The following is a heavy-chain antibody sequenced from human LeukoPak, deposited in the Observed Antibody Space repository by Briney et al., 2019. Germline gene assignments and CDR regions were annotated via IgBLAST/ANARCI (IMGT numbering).Heavy chain of an antibody. J-gene: IGHJ3*02. CDR3: AKQGRGITMVRGVKGAFDI. V-gene: IGHV3-23*01. Sequence: GGSLRLSCAASGFTFSSYWMHWVRQAPGKGLEWVSAISGSGGSTYYADSVKGRFTISRDNSKNTLYLQMNSLRAEDTAVYYCAKQGRGITMVRGVKGAFDIWGQGTMVTVSS. CDR2: ISGSGGST. CDR1: GFTFSSYW. D-gene: IGHD3-10*01.